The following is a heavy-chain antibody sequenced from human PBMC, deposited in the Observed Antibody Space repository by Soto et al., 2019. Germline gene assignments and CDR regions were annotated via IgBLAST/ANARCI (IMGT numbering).Heavy chain of an antibody. CDR1: GLSLSNARMG. CDR3: ARMYSSSSVWFAP. Sequence: GPTLLKPTESLTPTCTVSGLSLSNARMGVSWIRPPPGKALEWLAHIFSNDEKSYSTSLKSRLTISKDTSKSQVVLTMTNMDPVDTATYYCARMYSSSSVWFAPWGQGTLVTVSS. D-gene: IGHD6-6*01. CDR2: IFSNDEK. J-gene: IGHJ5*02. V-gene: IGHV2-26*01.